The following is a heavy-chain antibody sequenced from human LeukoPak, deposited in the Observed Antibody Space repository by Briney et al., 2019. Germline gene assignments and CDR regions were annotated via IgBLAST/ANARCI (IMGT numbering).Heavy chain of an antibody. CDR1: GFTFSSYG. J-gene: IGHJ6*02. V-gene: IGHV3-30*18. CDR2: ISYDGSNK. Sequence: PGGSLRLSCAASGFTFSSYGMHWVRQAPGKGLEWVAVISYDGSNKYYADSVKGRFTISRDNSKNTLYLQMSSLSGDDTGMYFCAKDSSTSNYYYGLDVWGQGTTVTVSS. CDR3: AKDSSTSNYYYGLDV. D-gene: IGHD6-13*01.